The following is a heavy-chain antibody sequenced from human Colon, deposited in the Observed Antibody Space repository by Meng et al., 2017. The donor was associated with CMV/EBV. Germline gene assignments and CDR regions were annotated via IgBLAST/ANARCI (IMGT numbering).Heavy chain of an antibody. CDR1: EFSLSRNG. CDR2: ITRGSGYT. CDR3: ARVHGFGVVNGMDV. V-gene: IGHV3-21*01. Sequence: GGSLRLSCAASEFSLSRNGMHWVRLAPGKGLEWLASITRGSGYTHYADSVKGRFTISRDSAKNSLFLEMNSLRPDDTAVYYCARVHGFGVVNGMDVWGQGTTVTVSS. D-gene: IGHD3-3*01. J-gene: IGHJ6*02.